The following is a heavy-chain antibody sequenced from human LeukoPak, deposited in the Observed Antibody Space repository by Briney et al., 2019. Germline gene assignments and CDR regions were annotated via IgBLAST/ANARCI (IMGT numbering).Heavy chain of an antibody. D-gene: IGHD3-10*01. CDR1: GGSISSSSYY. CDR2: IYYSGST. Sequence: PSETLSLTCTVSGGSISSSSYYWGWLRQPPGKGLEWIVSIYYSGSTYYNPSLKSRVTISVDTSKNQFSLKLSSVTAADTAVYYCARRMAYYYGSGPFDYWGQGTLVTVSS. V-gene: IGHV4-39*01. J-gene: IGHJ4*02. CDR3: ARRMAYYYGSGPFDY.